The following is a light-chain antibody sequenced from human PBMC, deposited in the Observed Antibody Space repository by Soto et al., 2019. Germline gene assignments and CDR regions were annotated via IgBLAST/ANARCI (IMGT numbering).Light chain of an antibody. CDR3: QQYTNWPYT. Sequence: EIVMTQSPATLSVSPGERASLSCRASQSVGSNLAWYQQTAGQAPRLLIYGASTRATGIPARFSGSGSGTEFTLTISSLQPEDFAVYYCQQYTNWPYTFGQGTKLEIK. J-gene: IGKJ2*01. CDR2: GAS. CDR1: QSVGSN. V-gene: IGKV3-15*01.